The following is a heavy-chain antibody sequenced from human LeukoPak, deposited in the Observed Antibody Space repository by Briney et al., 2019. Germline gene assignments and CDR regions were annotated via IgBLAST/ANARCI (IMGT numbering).Heavy chain of an antibody. D-gene: IGHD3-22*01. CDR1: GFSFGSYA. CDR3: AKTHDSSGYLRSHFDY. Sequence: PGGSLRLYCAGSGFSFGSYAMTGVRQAPGKGLEWVSSINGNGGSTYYADSVKGRLTISRDNSKNTLYLQMNSLRAEDTAVYYCAKTHDSSGYLRSHFDYWGQGTLVTVSS. V-gene: IGHV3-23*01. CDR2: INGNGGST. J-gene: IGHJ4*02.